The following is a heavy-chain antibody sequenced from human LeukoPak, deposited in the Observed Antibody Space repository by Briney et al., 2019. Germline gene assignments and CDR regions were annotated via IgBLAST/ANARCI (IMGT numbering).Heavy chain of an antibody. Sequence: GGSLRLSCAASGFTFSSYSMNWVRQAPGKGLEWVSYISSSSSTIYYADSVKGRFTISRDNAKNSLYLQMNSLRAEDTAVYYCARVQLERAKMDAFDIWGQGTMVTVSS. CDR3: ARVQLERAKMDAFDI. J-gene: IGHJ3*02. D-gene: IGHD1-1*01. CDR2: ISSSSSTI. V-gene: IGHV3-48*04. CDR1: GFTFSSYS.